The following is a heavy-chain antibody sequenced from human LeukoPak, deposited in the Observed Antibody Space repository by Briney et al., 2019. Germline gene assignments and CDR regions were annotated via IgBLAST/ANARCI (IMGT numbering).Heavy chain of an antibody. D-gene: IGHD5/OR15-5a*01. CDR3: STWAFYHSLDV. Sequence: GGSLRLSCAASGSAFHAFDMQWVRQAPGKGLEWVSFINRDGGKTYYADSVRGRFTIARDNSKNSLYLQMNSLRTEDTAFYYCSTWAFYHSLDVWGQGTTVTVSS. CDR1: GSAFHAFD. J-gene: IGHJ6*02. CDR2: INRDGGKT. V-gene: IGHV3-43*02.